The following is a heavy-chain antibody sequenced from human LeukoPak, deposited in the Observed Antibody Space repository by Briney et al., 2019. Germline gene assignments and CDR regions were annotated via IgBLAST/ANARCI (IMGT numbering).Heavy chain of an antibody. J-gene: IGHJ4*02. Sequence: PGGSLRLSCAASGFTFSSYSMNWVRQAPGKGLEWVSSISSSSSYIYYADSVKGRFTISRDNARNSLYLQMNSLRAEDTAVYYCARLAVADPGDYWGQGTLVTVSS. D-gene: IGHD6-19*01. CDR3: ARLAVADPGDY. CDR2: ISSSSSYI. CDR1: GFTFSSYS. V-gene: IGHV3-21*01.